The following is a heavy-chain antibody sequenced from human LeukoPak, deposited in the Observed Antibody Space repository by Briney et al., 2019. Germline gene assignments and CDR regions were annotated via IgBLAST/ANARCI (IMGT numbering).Heavy chain of an antibody. Sequence: GESLKISCKGSGYSFASFWIGWVRQMPGKGLEWVANIKEDGSEKHYVDSVKGRFTISRDNAKNLLYLQMNSLRAEDTAVYYCARDSVHGYYDSSGYSTLIDYWGQGTLVTVSS. D-gene: IGHD3-22*01. J-gene: IGHJ4*02. CDR2: IKEDGSEK. V-gene: IGHV3-7*01. CDR3: ARDSVHGYYDSSGYSTLIDY. CDR1: GYSFASFW.